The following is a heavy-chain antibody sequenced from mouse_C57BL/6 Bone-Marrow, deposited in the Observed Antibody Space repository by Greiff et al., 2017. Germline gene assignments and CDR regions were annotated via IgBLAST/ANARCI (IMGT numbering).Heavy chain of an antibody. CDR1: GYTFTSYW. J-gene: IGHJ3*01. Sequence: QVQLQQPGAELVMPGASVKLSCKASGYTFTSYWMHWVKQRPGQGLEWIGEIDPSDSDTNYNQKFKGKSTLTVDKSSSTAYMQLSSLTSEDSAVYYCAREENNYPWFAYWGQGTLVTVSA. D-gene: IGHD5-2*01. V-gene: IGHV1-69*01. CDR2: IDPSDSDT. CDR3: AREENNYPWFAY.